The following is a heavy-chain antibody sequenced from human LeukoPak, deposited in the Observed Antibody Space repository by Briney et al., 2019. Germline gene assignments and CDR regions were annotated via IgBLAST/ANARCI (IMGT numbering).Heavy chain of an antibody. D-gene: IGHD3-10*01. Sequence: SRTLSLTCTVSGGSISSGGYYWSWLRQPPGKGLEWIGYIYTSGSTNHNPSLKSRVTMSIDTSKNQFSLKLSSVTAADTAFYYCARRGGRFDWWGQGTLVTVSS. V-gene: IGHV4-61*09. CDR1: GGSISSGGYY. J-gene: IGHJ4*02. CDR2: IYTSGST. CDR3: ARRGGRFDW.